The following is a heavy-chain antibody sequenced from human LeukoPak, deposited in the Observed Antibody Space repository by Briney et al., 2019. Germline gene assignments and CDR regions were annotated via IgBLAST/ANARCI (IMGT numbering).Heavy chain of an antibody. CDR3: AKVRDYFDSSGYRYYFDY. CDR2: ISGSGGST. Sequence: GGSLRLSCAASGLTFSSYAMSWVRQAPGKGLEWVSAISGSGGSTYYADSVKGRFTISRDNFKNTLYLQMNSLRAEDTAVYYCAKVRDYFDSSGYRYYFDYWGQGTLVTVSS. CDR1: GLTFSSYA. V-gene: IGHV3-23*01. J-gene: IGHJ4*02. D-gene: IGHD3-22*01.